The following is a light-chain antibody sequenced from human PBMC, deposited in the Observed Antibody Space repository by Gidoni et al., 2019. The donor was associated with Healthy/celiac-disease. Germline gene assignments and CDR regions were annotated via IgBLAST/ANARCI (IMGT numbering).Light chain of an antibody. CDR2: GAS. J-gene: IGKJ4*01. Sequence: DIVMTQSPATLAVSPGERATLSCRASQSVSSNLPWYQQKPGQAPRLLMYGASTRATGIPASFSGSGSGTEFTLTISSLQSEDVAVYYCQQYNNWAPLTFGGXTKVEIK. CDR3: QQYNNWAPLT. CDR1: QSVSSN. V-gene: IGKV3-15*01.